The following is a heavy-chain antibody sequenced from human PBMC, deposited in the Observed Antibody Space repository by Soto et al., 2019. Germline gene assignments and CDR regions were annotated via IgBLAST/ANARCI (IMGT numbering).Heavy chain of an antibody. CDR3: AADLGTTGLDY. J-gene: IGHJ4*02. CDR2: IVVGSGNT. V-gene: IGHV1-58*02. CDR1: GFTFTSSA. D-gene: IGHD1-1*01. Sequence: ASVKVSCNASGFTFTSSAMQLVRQARGQRLEWIGWIVVGSGNTNYAQKFQERVTITRDMSTSTAYMELSSLRSEDTAVYYCAADLGTTGLDYWGQGTLVTSPQ.